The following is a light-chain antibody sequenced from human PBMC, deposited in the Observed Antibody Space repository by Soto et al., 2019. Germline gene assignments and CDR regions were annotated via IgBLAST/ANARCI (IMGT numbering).Light chain of an antibody. CDR2: DVT. CDR1: SSDVGGYDY. CDR3: SSYTSSSTYV. J-gene: IGLJ1*01. V-gene: IGLV2-14*01. Sequence: QSVLTPPASVSGSPGQSVTISHTGTSSDVGGYDYVSWYQHHPGKAPKLVIYDVTSRPSGVSDRFSGSKSANTASLTISGLQAEDEADYYCSSYTSSSTYVFGTGTKVTVL.